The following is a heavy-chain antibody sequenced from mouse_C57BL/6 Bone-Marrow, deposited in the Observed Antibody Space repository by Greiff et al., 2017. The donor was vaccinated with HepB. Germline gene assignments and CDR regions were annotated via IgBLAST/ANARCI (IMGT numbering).Heavy chain of an antibody. CDR1: GFTFSDFY. Sequence: DVMLVESGGGLVQSGRSLRLSCATSGFTFSDFYMEWVRQAPGKGLEWIAASRNKANDYTTEYSASVKGRFIVSRDTSQSILYLQMNALRAEDTAIYYCAREGGYWYFDVWGTGTTVTVSS. CDR2: SRNKANDYTT. CDR3: AREGGYWYFDV. J-gene: IGHJ1*03. V-gene: IGHV7-1*01.